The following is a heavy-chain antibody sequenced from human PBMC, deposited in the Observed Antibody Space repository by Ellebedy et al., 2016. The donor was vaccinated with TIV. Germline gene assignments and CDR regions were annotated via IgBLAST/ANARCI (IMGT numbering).Heavy chain of an antibody. V-gene: IGHV4-34*01. CDR3: ARGLQPYYYYYMDV. Sequence: SETLSLTXAVYGGSFSGYYWRWIRQPPGKGLEWIGEINHSGSTNYNPSLKSRVTISVDTSKNQFSLKLSSVTAADTAVYYCARGLQPYYYYYMDVWGKGTTVTVSS. J-gene: IGHJ6*03. D-gene: IGHD4-11*01. CDR2: INHSGST. CDR1: GGSFSGYY.